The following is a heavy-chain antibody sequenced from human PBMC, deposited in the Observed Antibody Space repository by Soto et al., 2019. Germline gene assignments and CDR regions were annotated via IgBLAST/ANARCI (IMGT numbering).Heavy chain of an antibody. D-gene: IGHD1-1*01. CDR1: GFTFSSYG. Sequence: PGGSLRLSCVALGFTFSSYGMNWVRQAPGKGLEWVSVISGSGAGTYYADSVKGRFTISRDNSKNTLYLQMNSLRAEDTAVYHCAKGLYSSDWNQPFDPWGQGTLVTVSS. J-gene: IGHJ5*02. CDR3: AKGLYSSDWNQPFDP. CDR2: ISGSGAGT. V-gene: IGHV3-23*01.